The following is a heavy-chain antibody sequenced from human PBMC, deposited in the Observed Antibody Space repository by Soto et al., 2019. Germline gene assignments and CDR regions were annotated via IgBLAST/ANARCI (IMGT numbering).Heavy chain of an antibody. D-gene: IGHD6-13*01. V-gene: IGHV3-53*04. CDR1: GFTVSRNY. J-gene: IGHJ5*02. CDR2: IYTDDST. CDR3: ARDRTAVGTGWFDP. Sequence: EMQLVESGGGLVPPGGSLRLSCTASGFTVSRNYMSWVRQAPGKGLEWVSIIYTDDSTFYADSVKGRFTISRHNSKNTLYLQMNSLRPEDTAVYYCARDRTAVGTGWFDPWGQGTLVTVSS.